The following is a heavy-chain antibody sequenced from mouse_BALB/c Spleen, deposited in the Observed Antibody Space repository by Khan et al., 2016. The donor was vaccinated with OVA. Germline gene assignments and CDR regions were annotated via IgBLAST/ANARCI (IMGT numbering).Heavy chain of an antibody. CDR3: ARLAYYYNREGFAY. V-gene: IGHV5-6*01. J-gene: IGHJ3*01. D-gene: IGHD1-1*01. Sequence: EVELVESGGDLVKPGGSLKLSCAASGFTFSTFGMSWVRQSPDRRLEWVATINTGGFYTYYSDIVKGRFTISRDNAKSTLYLQMSSLKSEDTAIYYCARLAYYYNREGFAYWGQGTLVTVSA. CDR2: INTGGFYT. CDR1: GFTFSTFG.